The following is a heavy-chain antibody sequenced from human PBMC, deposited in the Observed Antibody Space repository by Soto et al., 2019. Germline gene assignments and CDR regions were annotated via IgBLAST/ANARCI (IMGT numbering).Heavy chain of an antibody. CDR1: GGSISSSSYY. J-gene: IGHJ4*02. Sequence: SETLSLTCTVSGGSISSSSYYWGWIRQPPGKGLEWIGSIYYSGSTYYNPSLKSRVTISVDTSKNQFSLKLSSVTAADTAVYYCGVIGRVFSDYWGQGTLVTVSS. V-gene: IGHV4-39*01. D-gene: IGHD2-8*01. CDR2: IYYSGST. CDR3: GVIGRVFSDY.